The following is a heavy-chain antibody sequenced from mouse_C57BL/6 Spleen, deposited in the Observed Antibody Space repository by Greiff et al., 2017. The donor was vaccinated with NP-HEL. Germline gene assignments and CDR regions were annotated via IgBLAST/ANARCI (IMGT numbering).Heavy chain of an antibody. CDR1: GYSITSGYY. J-gene: IGHJ4*01. CDR3: ARRPFYAMDY. CDR2: ISYDGSN. Sequence: EVKLMESGPGLVKPSQSLSLTCSVTGYSITSGYYWNWIRQFPGNKLEWMGYISYDGSNNYNPSLKNRISITRDTSKYQFFLKLNSVTTEDTATYYCARRPFYAMDYWGQGTSVTVSS. V-gene: IGHV3-6*01.